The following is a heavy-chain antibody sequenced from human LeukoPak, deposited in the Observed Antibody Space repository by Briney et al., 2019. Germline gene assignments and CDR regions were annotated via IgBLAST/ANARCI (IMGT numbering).Heavy chain of an antibody. V-gene: IGHV4-39*01. CDR2: IYYSGST. CDR3: ARQWADFWSGCYLVFDY. D-gene: IGHD3-3*01. J-gene: IGHJ4*02. Sequence: SETLSLTCTVSGGSISSSSYYWGWIRQPPGKGLEWIGSIYYSGSTYYNPSLKSRVTISVDTSKNQFSLKLSSVTAADTAVYYCARQWADFWSGCYLVFDYWGQGTLVTVSS. CDR1: GGSISSSSYY.